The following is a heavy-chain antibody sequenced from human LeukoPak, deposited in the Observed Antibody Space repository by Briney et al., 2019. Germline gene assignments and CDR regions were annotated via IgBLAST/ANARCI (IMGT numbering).Heavy chain of an antibody. Sequence: ASETLSLTCSVSGGSISSSIYYWGWIRQPPGKGLEWVASVYYSGSTYYNPSLESRVTMSVDTSKNQFSLKLSSVTAADTAVYYCARQPGGYSGPFDYWGQGTLVTVSS. CDR2: VYYSGST. D-gene: IGHD5-12*01. V-gene: IGHV4-39*01. CDR1: GGSISSSIYY. CDR3: ARQPGGYSGPFDY. J-gene: IGHJ4*02.